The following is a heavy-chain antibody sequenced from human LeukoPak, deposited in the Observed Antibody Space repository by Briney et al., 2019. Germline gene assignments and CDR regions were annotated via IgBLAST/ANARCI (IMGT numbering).Heavy chain of an antibody. D-gene: IGHD3-10*01. V-gene: IGHV4-34*01. CDR3: ARGHNYYGSGNRFDP. CDR2: INHSGST. Sequence: SETLSLTCAVYGGSFSGYYWSWIRQPPGKGLEWIGEINHSGSTNYNPSLKSRVTISVDTSKNQFSLKLSSVTAADTAVYYCARGHNYYGSGNRFDPWGQGTLVTVSS. CDR1: GGSFSGYY. J-gene: IGHJ5*02.